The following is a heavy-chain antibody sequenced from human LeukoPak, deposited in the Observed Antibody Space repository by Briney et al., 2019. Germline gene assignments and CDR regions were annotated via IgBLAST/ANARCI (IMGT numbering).Heavy chain of an antibody. V-gene: IGHV3-74*01. CDR1: GFTFSSYA. CDR2: TSSDGSST. Sequence: PGGSLRLSCAASGFTFSSYAMHWVRQAPGKGLVWVARTSSDGSSTVYADSVKGRFTISRDNAKKTLYLQMNSLRAEDTAIYYCARDSDAGFDYWGQGTLVTVSS. J-gene: IGHJ4*02. CDR3: ARDSDAGFDY.